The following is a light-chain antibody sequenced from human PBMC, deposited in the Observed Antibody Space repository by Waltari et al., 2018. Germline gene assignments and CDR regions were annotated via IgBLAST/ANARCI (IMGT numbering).Light chain of an antibody. CDR1: QSISIY. CDR2: GAS. V-gene: IGKV1-39*01. J-gene: IGKJ5*01. Sequence: TCRSSQSISIYLNWYQQKPGKAPNLLIYGASNLRSGVPSRFSGSGSGIDFTLTISSLQPEDFATYYCQQPYSVPPTFGQGTRLESK. CDR3: QQPYSVPPT.